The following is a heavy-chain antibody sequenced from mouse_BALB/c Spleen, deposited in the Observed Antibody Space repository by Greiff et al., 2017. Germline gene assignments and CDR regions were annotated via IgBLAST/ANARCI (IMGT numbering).Heavy chain of an antibody. D-gene: IGHD2-1*01. CDR3: ARWGGGNYVAMDY. V-gene: IGHV14-3*02. CDR2: IDPANGNT. J-gene: IGHJ4*01. Sequence: EVQLHESGAELVKPGASVKLSCAASGFNIKDTYMHWVKQRPEQGLEWIGRIDPANGNTKYDPKFQGKATITADTSSNTAYLQLSSLTSEDTAVYYCARWGGGNYVAMDYWGQGTSVTVSS. CDR1: GFNIKDTY.